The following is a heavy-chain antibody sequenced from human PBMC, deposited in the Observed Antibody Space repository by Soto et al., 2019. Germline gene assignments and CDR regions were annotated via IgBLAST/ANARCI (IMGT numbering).Heavy chain of an antibody. V-gene: IGHV4-31*03. CDR3: ARVRGSYYGYGMDV. D-gene: IGHD1-26*01. Sequence: SETLSLTCTVSGGSISSGGYYWSWIRQHPGKGLEWIGYIYYSGSTYYNPSLKSRVTISVDTSKNQFSLKLSSVTAADTAVYYCARVRGSYYGYGMDVWGQGTTVTVS. J-gene: IGHJ6*02. CDR1: GGSISSGGYY. CDR2: IYYSGST.